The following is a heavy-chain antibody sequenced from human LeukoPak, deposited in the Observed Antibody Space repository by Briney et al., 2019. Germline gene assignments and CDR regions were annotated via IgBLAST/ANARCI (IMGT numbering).Heavy chain of an antibody. D-gene: IGHD2/OR15-2a*01. J-gene: IGHJ4*02. Sequence: GGSLRLSCAASGFTFSTSWMSWVRQAPGKGLEWLAFIRYDGSNTYYADSVKGRFTVSRDDSKNTLYLQMNSLRGDDTAVYYCAKDGTSYYYIYYWGQGTLVTVSS. CDR2: IRYDGSNT. CDR3: AKDGTSYYYIYY. CDR1: GFTFSTSW. V-gene: IGHV3-30*02.